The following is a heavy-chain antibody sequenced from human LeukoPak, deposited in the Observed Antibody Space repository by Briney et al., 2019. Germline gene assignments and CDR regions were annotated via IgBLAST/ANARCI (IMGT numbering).Heavy chain of an antibody. V-gene: IGHV4-34*01. CDR2: INHSGST. Sequence: SETLSLTCAVSGGSFSGYYWSWIRQPPGKGLEWIGEINHSGSTNYNPSLKSRVTISVDTSKNQFSLKLSSVTAADTAVYYCARHSAPHGYWGQGTLVTVSS. J-gene: IGHJ4*02. CDR1: GGSFSGYY. CDR3: ARHSAPHGY.